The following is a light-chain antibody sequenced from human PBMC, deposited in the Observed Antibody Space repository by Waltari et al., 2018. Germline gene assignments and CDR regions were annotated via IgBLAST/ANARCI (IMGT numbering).Light chain of an antibody. CDR2: DAS. CDR3: QQSDSMPFT. J-gene: IGKJ4*01. V-gene: IGKV1-39*01. CDR1: QSISSY. Sequence: DIQMTQSPSSLSASVGDRVSITCRTSQSISSYLNWYQQKPGKAPKLLIYDASTLQSGVPSRFSGSGSGTDFTITISSLQPEDFATYHCQQSDSMPFTFGGGTKVEIK.